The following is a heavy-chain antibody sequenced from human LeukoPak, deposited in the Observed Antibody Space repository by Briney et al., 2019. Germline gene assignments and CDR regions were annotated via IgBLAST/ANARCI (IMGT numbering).Heavy chain of an antibody. CDR3: AREDSNAFDI. V-gene: IGHV3-11*06. CDR2: ISSSSSYT. J-gene: IGHJ3*02. CDR1: GFTFSDYY. Sequence: GGSLRLSCAASGFTFSDYYMSGLPQAPGKGLEWVSYISSSSSYTNYADSVKGRFTISRDNAKNSLYLQMNSLRAEDTAVYYCAREDSNAFDIWGQGTMVTVSS. D-gene: IGHD6-13*01.